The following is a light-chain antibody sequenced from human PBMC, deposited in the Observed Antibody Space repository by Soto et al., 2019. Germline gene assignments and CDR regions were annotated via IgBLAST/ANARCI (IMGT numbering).Light chain of an antibody. J-gene: IGKJ2*01. CDR1: QSVSSSY. CDR3: QQPSNWLYT. CDR2: GAS. Sequence: EIVLTQSPGTLSLSPGERATLSCRASQSVSSSYLAWYQQKPGQAPRLLIYGASSRATGIPDRFSGSGSGTDFTLTISSLEPEDFAVYYCQQPSNWLYTFGQGPKLAIK. V-gene: IGKV3D-20*02.